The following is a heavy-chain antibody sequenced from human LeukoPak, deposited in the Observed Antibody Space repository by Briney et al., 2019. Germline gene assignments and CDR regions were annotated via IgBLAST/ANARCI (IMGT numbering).Heavy chain of an antibody. D-gene: IGHD6-25*01. CDR3: AKAYSSGTKADYYYYYYMDV. V-gene: IGHV3-30*02. Sequence: GGSLRLSCAASGFTFSSYGMHWVRQAPGKGLEWVAFIRYDGSNKYYADSVKGRFTISRDNSKNTLYLQMNSLRAEDTAVYYCAKAYSSGTKADYYYYYYMDVWGKGTTVTVSS. J-gene: IGHJ6*03. CDR2: IRYDGSNK. CDR1: GFTFSSYG.